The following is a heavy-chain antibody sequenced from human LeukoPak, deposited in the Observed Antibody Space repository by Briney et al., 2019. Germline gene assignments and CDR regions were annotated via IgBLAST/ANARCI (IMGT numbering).Heavy chain of an antibody. J-gene: IGHJ5*02. CDR3: ARTSDGNWFDP. CDR1: GFTFDGYG. CDR2: INWNGGNT. V-gene: IGHV3-20*04. Sequence: GGSLRLSCAASGFTFDGYGMSWVRQGPGKGLEWVSGINWNGGNTGYADSVKGRFTIFRDNAKNSLYLEMDSLRVEDTALYYCARTSDGNWFDPWGQGTLVTVSS. D-gene: IGHD1-26*01.